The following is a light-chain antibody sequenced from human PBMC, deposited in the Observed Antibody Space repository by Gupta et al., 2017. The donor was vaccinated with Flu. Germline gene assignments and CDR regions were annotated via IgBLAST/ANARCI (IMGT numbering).Light chain of an antibody. J-gene: IGLJ3*02. Sequence: QSVLTQPPSVSGAPGQRVTISCTGSSSNIGAGYDVHWYQQLPGTAPKLLIYGNSNRPSGVPDRLSDSKSGTSASLAITGLQAEDEADYYCQSYDSSLSGSNWVFGGGTKPTVL. CDR1: SSNIGAGYD. CDR3: QSYDSSLSGSNWV. V-gene: IGLV1-40*01. CDR2: GNS.